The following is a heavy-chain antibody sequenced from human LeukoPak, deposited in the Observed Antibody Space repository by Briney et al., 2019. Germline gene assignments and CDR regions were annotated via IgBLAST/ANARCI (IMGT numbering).Heavy chain of an antibody. Sequence: SQTLSLTCTVSGGSISSGSYYWSWIRQPPGKGLEWIGYIYHSGSTYYNPSLKSRVTISVDRSKNQFSLKLSSVTAADTAVYYCARHMSVSYDAFDLWGRGTTVTVSS. J-gene: IGHJ3*01. CDR2: IYHSGST. CDR3: ARHMSVSYDAFDL. CDR1: GGSISSGSYY. V-gene: IGHV4-30-2*01. D-gene: IGHD3-10*01.